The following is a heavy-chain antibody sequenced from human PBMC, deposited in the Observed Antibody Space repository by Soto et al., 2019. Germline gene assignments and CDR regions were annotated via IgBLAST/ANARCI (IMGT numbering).Heavy chain of an antibody. J-gene: IGHJ4*02. D-gene: IGHD2-15*01. Sequence: GGSLRLSCATTGFTFSNAWMNRVRQAPGKGLEWVGRIKSKTDGGTTDYAAPVKGRFTISRDDSKNTLYLQMNSLKTEDTAVYYCSTAVCSGGSCNYYWGQGTLLTVSS. CDR3: STAVCSGGSCNYY. V-gene: IGHV3-15*07. CDR1: GFTFSNAW. CDR2: IKSKTDGGTT.